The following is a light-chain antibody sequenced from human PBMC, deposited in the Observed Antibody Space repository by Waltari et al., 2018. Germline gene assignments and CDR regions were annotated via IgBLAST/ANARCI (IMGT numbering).Light chain of an antibody. J-gene: IGLJ3*02. V-gene: IGLV1-51*01. Sequence: QSVLTQPPSVSAAPGQTVAISCSGSNSNLGRNSVSWYQQLPGTAPKLVIYDNHKRPSGIPDRFSGSKSDTSATLDITGLQAGDEAHYYCGTWDTTLSVGAFGGGTKLTVL. CDR2: DNH. CDR3: GTWDTTLSVGA. CDR1: NSNLGRNS.